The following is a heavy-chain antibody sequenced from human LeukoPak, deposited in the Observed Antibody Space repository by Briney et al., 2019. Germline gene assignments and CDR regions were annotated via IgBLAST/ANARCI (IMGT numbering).Heavy chain of an antibody. CDR3: AKDYRYYGSGSHMDV. J-gene: IGHJ6*03. D-gene: IGHD3-10*01. V-gene: IGHV3-30*02. Sequence: PGGSLRLSCAASGFTYTNYGMHWVRQAPGKGLEWVAFIRYDGFNKYYADSVKGRFTISRDNSKNTLYLQMDSLRPEDTAVYFCAKDYRYYGSGSHMDVWGKGTTVTISS. CDR1: GFTYTNYG. CDR2: IRYDGFNK.